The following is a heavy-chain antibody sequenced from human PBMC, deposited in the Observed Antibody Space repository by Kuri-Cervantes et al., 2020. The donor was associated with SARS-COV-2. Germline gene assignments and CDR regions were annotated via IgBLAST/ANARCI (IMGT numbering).Heavy chain of an antibody. CDR1: GGSFSGYY. CDR2: INHSGST. V-gene: IGHV4-34*01. Sequence: ESLKISCAVYGGSFSGYYWSWIRQPPGKGLEWIGEINHSGSTNYNPSLRSRVTMSVDTSKNQSSLKLTSVTAADTAVYYCARGTGDLDQWGQGTLVTVSS. CDR3: ARGTGDLDQ. J-gene: IGHJ5*02. D-gene: IGHD7-27*01.